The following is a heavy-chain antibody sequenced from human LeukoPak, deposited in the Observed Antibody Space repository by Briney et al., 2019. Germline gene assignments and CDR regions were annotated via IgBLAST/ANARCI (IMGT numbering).Heavy chain of an antibody. V-gene: IGHV4-59*01. CDR1: GGSISSYY. Sequence: SETLSLTCTVSGGSISSYYWSWIRQPPGKGLEWIGYIYYSGSTNYNPSLKSRVTISVDTSKNQFSLKLSSVTAADTAVYYCAGTYYYDSSGYYYPGGYWGQGTLVTVSS. D-gene: IGHD3-22*01. CDR3: AGTYYYDSSGYYYPGGY. J-gene: IGHJ4*02. CDR2: IYYSGST.